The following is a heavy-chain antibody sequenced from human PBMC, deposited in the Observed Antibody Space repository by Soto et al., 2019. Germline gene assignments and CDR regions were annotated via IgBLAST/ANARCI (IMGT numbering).Heavy chain of an antibody. CDR3: ARIPHDFWSGYSAYYFDY. J-gene: IGHJ4*02. CDR2: INAGNGNT. D-gene: IGHD3-3*01. CDR1: GYTFTSYG. V-gene: IGHV1-3*01. Sequence: GASVKVSCKASGYTFTSYGISWVRQAPGQGLEWMGWINAGNGNTKYSQKFQGRVTITRDTSASTAYMELSSLRSEDTAVYYCARIPHDFWSGYSAYYFDYWGKGTLVTVSS.